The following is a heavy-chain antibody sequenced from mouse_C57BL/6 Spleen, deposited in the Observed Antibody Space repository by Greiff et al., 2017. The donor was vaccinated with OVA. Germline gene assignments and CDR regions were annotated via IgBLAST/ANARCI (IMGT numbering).Heavy chain of an antibody. CDR1: GYTFTSYW. CDR3: AIDTTVVATD. J-gene: IGHJ2*01. V-gene: IGHV1-74*01. Sequence: QVHVKQPGAELVKPGASVKVSCKASGYTFTSYWMHWVKQRPGQGLEWIGRIHPSDSDTNYNQKFKGKATLTVDKSSSTAYMQLSSLTSEDSAVYYCAIDTTVVATDWGQGTTLTVSS. D-gene: IGHD1-1*01. CDR2: IHPSDSDT.